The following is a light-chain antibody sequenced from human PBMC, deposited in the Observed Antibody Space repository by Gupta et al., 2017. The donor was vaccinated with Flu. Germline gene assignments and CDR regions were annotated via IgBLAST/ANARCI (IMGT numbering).Light chain of an antibody. V-gene: IGLV2-14*04. CDR2: DVS. J-gene: IGLJ2*01. Sequence: GTSSDVGGYNYVSWDQQHPGKAPKLMIYDVSNRPSGVSNRFSGSKSGNTASLTISGLQAEDEADYYCSSYTSSSVVFGGGTKLTVL. CDR1: SSDVGGYNY. CDR3: SSYTSSSVV.